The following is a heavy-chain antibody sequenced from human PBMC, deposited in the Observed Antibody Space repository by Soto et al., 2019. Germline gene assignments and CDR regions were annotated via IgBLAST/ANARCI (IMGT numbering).Heavy chain of an antibody. CDR1: GGSFSGYY. J-gene: IGHJ3*02. V-gene: IGHV4-34*01. CDR2: INHSGST. D-gene: IGHD5-18*01. Sequence: SETLSLPCAVYGGSFSGYYWSWIRQPPGKGLEWIGEINHSGSTNYNPSLKSRVTISVDTSKTQFSLKLSSVPAADTAVYYCARGWWEPGDSYGPGYGAFDIWGQGKMVAV. CDR3: ARGWWEPGDSYGPGYGAFDI.